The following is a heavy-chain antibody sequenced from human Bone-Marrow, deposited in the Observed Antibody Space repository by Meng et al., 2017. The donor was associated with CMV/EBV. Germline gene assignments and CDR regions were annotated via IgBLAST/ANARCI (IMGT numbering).Heavy chain of an antibody. J-gene: IGHJ4*02. CDR3: ARVGYSYGYTFHY. CDR2: INHSGST. V-gene: IGHV4-34*01. CDR1: GGSFSGYY. Sequence: SETLSLTCAVYGGSFSGYYWSWIRQPPGKGLEWIGEINHSGSTNYNPSLKSRVTISVDTSKNQFSLKLSSVTAADTAVYYCARVGYSYGYTFHYWGQGTLVTVYS. D-gene: IGHD5-18*01.